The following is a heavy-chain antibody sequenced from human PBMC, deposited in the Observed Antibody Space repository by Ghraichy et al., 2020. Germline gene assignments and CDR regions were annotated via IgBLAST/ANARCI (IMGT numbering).Heavy chain of an antibody. D-gene: IGHD3-16*01. CDR2: INHSGST. V-gene: IGHV4-34*01. CDR3: ARTRGHYVWGRINDY. Sequence: SETLSLTCAVYGGSFSGYYWSWIRQPPGKGLEWIGEINHSGSTNYNPSLKSRVTISVDTSKNQFSLKLSSVTAADTAVYYCARTRGHYVWGRINDYWGQGTLVTVSS. J-gene: IGHJ4*02. CDR1: GGSFSGYY.